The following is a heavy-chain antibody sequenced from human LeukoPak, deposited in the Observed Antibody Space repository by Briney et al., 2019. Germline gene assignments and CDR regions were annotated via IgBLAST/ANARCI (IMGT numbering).Heavy chain of an antibody. CDR2: INHSGST. CDR1: GGSFSGYY. V-gene: IGHV4-34*01. D-gene: IGHD2-2*01. J-gene: IGHJ4*02. CDR3: ARGSCIVVVPAACKFDY. Sequence: SETLSLTCAVYGGSFSGYYWSWIRQPPGKGLEWIGEINHSGSTNYNPSLKSRVTISVDTSKNQFSLKLSSVTAADTAVYYCARGSCIVVVPAACKFDYWGQGTLVTVSS.